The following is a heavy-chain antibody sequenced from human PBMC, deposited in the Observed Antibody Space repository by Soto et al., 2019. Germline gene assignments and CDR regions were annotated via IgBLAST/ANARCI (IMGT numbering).Heavy chain of an antibody. D-gene: IGHD3-16*01. V-gene: IGHV1-2*02. CDR1: GSY. CDR2: IGPESGAT. CDR3: WRGRSGQIVVLY. J-gene: IGHJ6*01. Sequence: GSYIRWARQAPKQGHAWMGEIGPESGATRSSQKVEGKVTMTMDTAITTVYMELNNLRPDDTALYYCWRGRSGQIVVLYRGQGAPVTVSS.